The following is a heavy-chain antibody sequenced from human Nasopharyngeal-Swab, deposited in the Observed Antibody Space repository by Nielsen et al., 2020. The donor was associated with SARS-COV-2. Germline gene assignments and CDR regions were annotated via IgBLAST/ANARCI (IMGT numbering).Heavy chain of an antibody. CDR2: IKQDGSEK. Sequence: GASLKISCAASGSTFSSYWMSWVRQAPGKGLEWVANIKQDGSEKYYVDSVKGRFSISRDNAKNSLYLQMNSLRAEDTAVYYCARLESSSLYWSYWGQGTLVTVSS. J-gene: IGHJ4*02. CDR1: GSTFSSYW. CDR3: ARLESSSLYWSY. D-gene: IGHD6-13*01. V-gene: IGHV3-7*01.